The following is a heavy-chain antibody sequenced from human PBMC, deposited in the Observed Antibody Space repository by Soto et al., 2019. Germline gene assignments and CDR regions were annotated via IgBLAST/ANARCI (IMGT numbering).Heavy chain of an antibody. CDR1: GFTLSNFA. Sequence: EVQLEESGGDLVKPGGSLRLSCAASGFTLSNFAMSWVRQAPGKGLEWVSVVSGAGITTKYAASVKGRFTVSRDNSKNTLSLQMGSLRADDTGIYYCAKVRLRWLDNGNFDYWGQGTLVTVSS. CDR3: AKVRLRWLDNGNFDY. CDR2: VSGAGITT. D-gene: IGHD4-17*01. J-gene: IGHJ4*02. V-gene: IGHV3-23*04.